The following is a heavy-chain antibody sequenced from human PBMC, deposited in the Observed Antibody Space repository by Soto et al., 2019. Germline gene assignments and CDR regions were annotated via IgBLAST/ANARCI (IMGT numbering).Heavy chain of an antibody. CDR3: ASQGRGSSGYHYYFDY. CDR1: GFTFSSYA. J-gene: IGHJ4*02. Sequence: GGSLRLSCAASGFTFSSYAMSWVRQAPGKGLEWVSAISGSGGSTYYADSVKGRFTISRDNSKNTLYLQMNSLRAEDTAVYYCASQGRGSSGYHYYFDYWGQGTLVTVSS. D-gene: IGHD3-22*01. V-gene: IGHV3-23*01. CDR2: ISGSGGST.